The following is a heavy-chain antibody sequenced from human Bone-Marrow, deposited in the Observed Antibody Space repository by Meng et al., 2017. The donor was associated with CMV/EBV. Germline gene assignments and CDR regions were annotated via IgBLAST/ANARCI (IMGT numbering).Heavy chain of an antibody. J-gene: IGHJ4*02. Sequence: GSLRLSCTVSGGSVSSGSYYWSWIRQPPGKGLEWIGYIYYSGSTYYNPSLKSRVTISVDTSKNQFSLKLSSVTAADTAVYYCARDFSGYDSCWGQGTLVTVSS. CDR1: GGSVSSGSYY. D-gene: IGHD5-12*01. CDR2: IYYSGST. V-gene: IGHV4-61*01. CDR3: ARDFSGYDSC.